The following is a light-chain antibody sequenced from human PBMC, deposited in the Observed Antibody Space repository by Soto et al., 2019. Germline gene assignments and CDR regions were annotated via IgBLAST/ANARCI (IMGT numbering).Light chain of an antibody. J-gene: IGKJ1*01. V-gene: IGKV1-5*01. CDR1: QSIGYW. CDR2: AAS. Sequence: DIQMTQSPSRLSASVGDRVTITCRASQSIGYWLAWYQQKPGKAPNLLIYAASTLETGVPSRFSGSGYGTEFTLTIGRLEPEDFAVYYCQQYARSPMTFGQGTKVEIK. CDR3: QQYARSPMT.